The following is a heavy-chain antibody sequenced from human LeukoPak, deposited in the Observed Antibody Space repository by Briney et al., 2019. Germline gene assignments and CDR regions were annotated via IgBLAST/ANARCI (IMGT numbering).Heavy chain of an antibody. J-gene: IGHJ5*02. D-gene: IGHD1-26*01. V-gene: IGHV4-59*01. CDR3: ARGEIGWELHNWFDP. CDR2: IYYSGST. CDR1: GGSISSYY. Sequence: PSETLSLTCTVSGGSISSYYWSWIRQPPGKGLEWIGYIYYSGSTNYNPSLKSRVTISVDTSKNQFSLKLSSVTAADTAVYYCARGEIGWELHNWFDPWGQGTLVTVSS.